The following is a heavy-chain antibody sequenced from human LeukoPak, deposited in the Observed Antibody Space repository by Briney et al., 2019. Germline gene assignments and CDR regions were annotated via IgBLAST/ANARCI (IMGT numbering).Heavy chain of an antibody. CDR1: GFTFDDYG. Sequence: GGSLRLSCAASGFTFDDYGMSWVRQAPGKGLEWVSGINWNGGSTGYADSVKGRFTISRDNAKNSLYLQMNSLRAEDTAVYYCARDAGYCSGGSCYPGYFDYWAREPWSPSPQ. V-gene: IGHV3-20*04. J-gene: IGHJ4*02. D-gene: IGHD2-15*01. CDR2: INWNGGST. CDR3: ARDAGYCSGGSCYPGYFDY.